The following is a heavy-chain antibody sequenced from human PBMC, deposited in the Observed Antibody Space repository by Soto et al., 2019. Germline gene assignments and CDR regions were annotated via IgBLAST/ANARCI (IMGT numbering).Heavy chain of an antibody. V-gene: IGHV1-2*02. J-gene: IGHJ4*01. CDR1: GYTFTGHY. CDR2: IGPESGAT. Sequence: ASVKVSCKASGYTFTGHYIHWVRQAPEQGPEWMGEIGPESGATRYAQKFQGRVTMTRDTSITTVYMELNNLSPDDTAVYYCGRGRSGQIVVFYWRHETPVTVSS. D-gene: IGHD1-26*01. CDR3: GRGRSGQIVVFY.